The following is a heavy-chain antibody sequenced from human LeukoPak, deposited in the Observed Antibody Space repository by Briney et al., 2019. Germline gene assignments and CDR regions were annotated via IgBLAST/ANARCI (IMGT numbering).Heavy chain of an antibody. J-gene: IGHJ4*02. CDR2: IYPGDSDT. Sequence: GESLKISCKGSGYSFTSYWIGWVRQMPGKGLEWMGIIYPGDSDTRYSPSFQGQVTISADKSISTAYLQWSSLKASDTAMYYCARPYYYDSSGSFQIDYWGQGTLVTVSS. CDR3: ARPYYYDSSGSFQIDY. D-gene: IGHD3-22*01. V-gene: IGHV5-51*01. CDR1: GYSFTSYW.